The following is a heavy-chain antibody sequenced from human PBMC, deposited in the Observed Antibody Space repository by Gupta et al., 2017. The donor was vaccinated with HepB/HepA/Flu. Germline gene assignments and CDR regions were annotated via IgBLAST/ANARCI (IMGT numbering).Heavy chain of an antibody. CDR1: GYTFTGSS. Sequence: QVQLVQSGAEVKKPGASVKVSCKASGYTFTGSSLPWVRQAPGQGLEWMGWINPNSGGTNYAQKFQGRVTMTRDTSISTAYMELSRLRSDDTAVYYCAREPVTKAYMDVWGKGTTVTVSS. CDR3: AREPVTKAYMDV. J-gene: IGHJ6*03. CDR2: INPNSGGT. V-gene: IGHV1-2*02.